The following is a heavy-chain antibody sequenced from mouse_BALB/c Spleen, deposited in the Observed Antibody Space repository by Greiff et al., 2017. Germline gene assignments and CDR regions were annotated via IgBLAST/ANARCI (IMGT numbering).Heavy chain of an antibody. V-gene: IGHV5-17*02. Sequence: EVQLVESGGGLVQPGGSRKLSCAASGFTFSSFGMHWVRQAPEKGLEWVAYISSGSSTIYYADTVKGRFTISRDNPKNTLFLQMSSLKSEDTAMYYCARSITTVVAKGNWYFDFWGAGTTVTVSS. CDR2: ISSGSSTI. CDR3: ARSITTVVAKGNWYFDF. J-gene: IGHJ1*01. CDR1: GFTFSSFG. D-gene: IGHD1-1*01.